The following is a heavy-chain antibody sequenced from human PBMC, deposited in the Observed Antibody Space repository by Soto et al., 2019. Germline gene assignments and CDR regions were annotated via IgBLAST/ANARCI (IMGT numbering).Heavy chain of an antibody. J-gene: IGHJ5*02. CDR3: ARDWGTAINNNWFDP. D-gene: IGHD2-21*02. CDR2: ISYTGSS. V-gene: IGHV4-61*01. Sequence: PSETLSLTCNVSGGSVSSGSFYWSWIRRPPGKGLVWIGDISYTGSSNYNPSLRSRVTMSLDASKNQFSLNLSSVTAADTAVYYCARDWGTAINNNWFDPWGQGTLVTVSS. CDR1: GGSVSSGSFY.